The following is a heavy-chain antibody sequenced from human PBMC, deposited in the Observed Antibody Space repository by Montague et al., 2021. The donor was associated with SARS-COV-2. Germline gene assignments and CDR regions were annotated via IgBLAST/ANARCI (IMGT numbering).Heavy chain of an antibody. V-gene: IGHV2-70*01. D-gene: IGHD4-23*01. CDR1: GFSLSTSGMC. Sequence: PALGKPTQTLTLTCTFSGFSLSTSGMCVSWIRQPPGKAMEWLALFDWDDDKYYSTSLKTRLTISKDTSKNQVVLTMTNMDPVDTATYYCARMTTVVTLGYYYYYGTDVWGQGTTVTVSS. CDR3: ARMTTVVTLGYYYYYGTDV. J-gene: IGHJ6*02. CDR2: FDWDDDK.